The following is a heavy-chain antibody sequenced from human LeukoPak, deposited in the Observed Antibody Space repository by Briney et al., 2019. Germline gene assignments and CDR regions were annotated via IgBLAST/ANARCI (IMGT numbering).Heavy chain of an antibody. CDR1: GGSISSSSYY. D-gene: IGHD3-10*01. CDR3: ARDDNYDSIDY. V-gene: IGHV4-39*07. J-gene: IGHJ4*02. Sequence: SETLSLTCTVSGGSISSSSYYWGWIRQPPGKGLEWIGSIYYSGSTYYNPSLKSRVTISVDTSKNQSSLKLSSVTAADTAVYYCARDDNYDSIDYWGQGTLVTVSS. CDR2: IYYSGST.